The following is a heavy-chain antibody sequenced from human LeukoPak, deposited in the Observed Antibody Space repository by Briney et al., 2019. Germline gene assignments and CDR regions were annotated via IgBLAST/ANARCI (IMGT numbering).Heavy chain of an antibody. CDR1: GGSISSSSYY. D-gene: IGHD3-10*01. CDR2: IYYSGST. V-gene: IGHV4-39*01. Sequence: SETLSLTCTVSGGSISSSSYYWGWIRQPPGKGLEWIGSIYYSGSTYYNPSLKSRVTISVDTSKNQFSLKLSSVNAADTAVYYCARFGTVLLWFGETHYPPPNNGKWFDPWGQGTLVTVSS. CDR3: ARFGTVLLWFGETHYPPPNNGKWFDP. J-gene: IGHJ5*02.